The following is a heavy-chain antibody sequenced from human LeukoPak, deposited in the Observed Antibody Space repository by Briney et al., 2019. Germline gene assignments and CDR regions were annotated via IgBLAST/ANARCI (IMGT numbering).Heavy chain of an antibody. CDR1: GGSISGGSYY. J-gene: IGHJ4*02. CDR3: ASGYYYRGDY. CDR2: IYTSGST. Sequence: SETLSLTCTVSGGSISGGSYYWSWIRQPAGKGLEWIGRIYTSGSTNYNPSLKSRVTISVDTSKNQFSLKLSSVTAADTAVYYCASGYYYRGDYWGQGTLVTVSS. V-gene: IGHV4-61*02. D-gene: IGHD3-22*01.